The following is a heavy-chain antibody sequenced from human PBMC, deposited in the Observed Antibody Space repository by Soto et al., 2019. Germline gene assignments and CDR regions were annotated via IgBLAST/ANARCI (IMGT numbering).Heavy chain of an antibody. CDR1: GFTSSSYS. D-gene: IGHD3-22*01. Sequence: EVQLVESGGGLVQPGGSLRLSCAASGFTSSSYSIHWVRQAPGKGLVWVSRISNDGSSTNYADSVKGRFTISRDNAKNTVYLQMNSLRAEDTAVYYCARDTYYYDSSDHFSADAFDIWGQGTMVTVSS. CDR3: ARDTYYYDSSDHFSADAFDI. CDR2: ISNDGSST. J-gene: IGHJ3*02. V-gene: IGHV3-74*01.